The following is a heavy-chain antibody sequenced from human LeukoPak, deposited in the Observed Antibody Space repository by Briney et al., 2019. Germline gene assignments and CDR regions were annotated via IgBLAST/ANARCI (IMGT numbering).Heavy chain of an antibody. V-gene: IGHV3-23*01. CDR1: GFTFSTYA. Sequence: GGSLRLSCAASGFTFSTYAMNWVRQAPGKGLEWVSAISCSGGSTYYADSVKGRFTISRDNSKNTLYLQMNSLRAEDTAVYYCAKDPVRFLEWLYYFDCWGQGTVVTVSS. J-gene: IGHJ4*02. CDR2: ISCSGGST. CDR3: AKDPVRFLEWLYYFDC. D-gene: IGHD3-3*01.